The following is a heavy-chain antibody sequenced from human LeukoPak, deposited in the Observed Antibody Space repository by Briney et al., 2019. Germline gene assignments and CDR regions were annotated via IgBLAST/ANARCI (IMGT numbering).Heavy chain of an antibody. CDR2: MYYGGNT. J-gene: IGHJ5*02. D-gene: IGHD4-17*01. V-gene: IGHV4-39*01. Sequence: KSSETLSLTCTVSGGSISSSSYYWGWIRQPPGEGLEWIGSMYYGGNTYYNPSLKSRVTISIDTSKNQFSLKLSSVTAAETAVYYCASGDYATKWLGPWGQGTLVTVSS. CDR1: GGSISSSSYY. CDR3: ASGDYATKWLGP.